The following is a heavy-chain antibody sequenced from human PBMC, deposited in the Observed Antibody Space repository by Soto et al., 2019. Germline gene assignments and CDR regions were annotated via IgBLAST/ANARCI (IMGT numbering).Heavy chain of an antibody. V-gene: IGHV5-51*01. J-gene: IGHJ3*02. CDR2: IYPGDSDT. CDR1: GYSFTSYW. D-gene: IGHD5-18*01. Sequence: SGESLKISCKGSGYSFTSYWIGWVRQMPGKGLEWMGIIYPGDSDTRYSPSFQGQVTISADKSISTAYLQWSSLKASDTAMYYCARRTDTAMDPDAFDIWGQGTMVTVSS. CDR3: ARRTDTAMDPDAFDI.